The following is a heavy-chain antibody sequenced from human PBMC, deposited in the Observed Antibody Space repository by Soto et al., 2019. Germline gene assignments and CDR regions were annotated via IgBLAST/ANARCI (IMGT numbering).Heavy chain of an antibody. CDR2: ISSSSSYT. CDR3: ARDPAPYYYDSSGYYRAYNWFDP. J-gene: IGHJ5*02. D-gene: IGHD3-22*01. V-gene: IGHV3-11*05. CDR1: GFTFSDYY. Sequence: GGSLRLSCAASGFTFSDYYMSWIRQAPGKGLEWVSYISSSSSYTNYADSVKGRFTISRDNAKNSLYLQMNSLRAEDTAVYYCARDPAPYYYDSSGYYRAYNWFDPWGQGTLVTVSS.